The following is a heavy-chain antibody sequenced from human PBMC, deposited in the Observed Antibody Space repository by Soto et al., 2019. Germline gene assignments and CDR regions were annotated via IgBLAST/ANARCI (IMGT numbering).Heavy chain of an antibody. CDR1: GFTFSSYS. Sequence: PVGSLRLSCAASGFTFSSYSMNWVRQAPGKGLEWVSYISSSSNTIYYADSVKGRFTISRDNAKNSLYLQMNSLRAEDTAVYYCARDVGVLGELFRYWGQGTLVTVSS. CDR2: ISSSSNTI. J-gene: IGHJ4*02. V-gene: IGHV3-48*01. D-gene: IGHD3-10*01. CDR3: ARDVGVLGELFRY.